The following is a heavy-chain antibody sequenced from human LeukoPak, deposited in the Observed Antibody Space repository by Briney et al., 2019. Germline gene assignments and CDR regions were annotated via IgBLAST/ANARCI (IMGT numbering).Heavy chain of an antibody. J-gene: IGHJ3*02. CDR3: ARGRGSYGSGSYGAFDI. CDR1: GGTLSSYA. D-gene: IGHD3-10*01. CDR2: IIPIFGTA. Sequence: SVKVSCKASGGTLSSYAISWVRQAPGQGLEWMGGIIPIFGTANYAQKFQGRVTITADESTSTAYMELSSLRSEDTAVYYCARGRGSYGSGSYGAFDIWGQGTMVTVSS. V-gene: IGHV1-69*13.